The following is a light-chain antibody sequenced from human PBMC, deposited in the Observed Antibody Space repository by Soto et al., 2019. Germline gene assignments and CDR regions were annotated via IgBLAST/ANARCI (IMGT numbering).Light chain of an antibody. CDR2: KTS. CDR1: QSISNW. Sequence: DIQMTQSPSSVSASVGDRVTITCRASQSISNWLAWYQQKPGKAPKILIYKTSSLESGVPSSFSGSGSGTDFTLTISSLQPEDFATYYCQQRAWTFGQGTKVDIK. J-gene: IGKJ1*01. V-gene: IGKV1-5*03. CDR3: QQRAWT.